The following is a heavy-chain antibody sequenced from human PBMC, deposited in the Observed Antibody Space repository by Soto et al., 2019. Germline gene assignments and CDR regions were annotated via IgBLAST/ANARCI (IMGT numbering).Heavy chain of an antibody. V-gene: IGHV3-7*05. CDR1: GFTFSSYW. J-gene: IGHJ6*02. CDR2: IKQDGSEK. Sequence: PGGSLRLSCAAPGFTFSSYWMSWVRPAPGKGLEWVANIKQDGSEKYYVDSVKGRFTISRDNAKNSLYLQMNILRAEDTAVYYCARGPPKAIFGVNYYYYYGMDVWGLGTTVTVSS. D-gene: IGHD3-3*01. CDR3: ARGPPKAIFGVNYYYYYGMDV.